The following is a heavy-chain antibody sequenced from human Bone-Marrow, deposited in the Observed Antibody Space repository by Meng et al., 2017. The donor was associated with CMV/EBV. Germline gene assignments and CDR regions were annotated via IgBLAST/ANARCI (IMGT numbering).Heavy chain of an antibody. Sequence: HGQVVQPGAEVKKPGVSVKVSCKASGYTFTGYYMYWVRQAPARRREWMGWINPNSGGTNYAQKFQGRVTMTRDTSNSTAYMKLSRLRADDTAVYYCARAHCNCASCLINYWGQGTLVTVSS. V-gene: IGHV1-2*02. J-gene: IGHJ4*02. CDR3: ARAHCNCASCLINY. D-gene: IGHD2-2*01. CDR2: INPNSGGT. CDR1: GYTFTGYY.